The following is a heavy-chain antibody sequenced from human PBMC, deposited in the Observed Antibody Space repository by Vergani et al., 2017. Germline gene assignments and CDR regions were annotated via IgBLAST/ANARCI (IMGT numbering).Heavy chain of an antibody. CDR1: GFTFSNYD. D-gene: IGHD1-26*01. CDR3: VRDGPELFLH. Sequence: QVQLVESGGGVVQPGGSLRLSCAASGFTFSNYDMHWVRQAPGRGLEWVAFIQYNEKRKEYEDSVKGRFTISRDISKNTLYLQMTSLRVEDTAVYYCVRDGPELFLHWGQGTLVTVSS. J-gene: IGHJ4*02. V-gene: IGHV3-30*02. CDR2: IQYNEKRK.